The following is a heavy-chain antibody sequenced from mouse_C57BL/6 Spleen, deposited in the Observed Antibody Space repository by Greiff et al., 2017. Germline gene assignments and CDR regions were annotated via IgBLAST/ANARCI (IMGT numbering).Heavy chain of an antibody. Sequence: QVQLQQSGAELVMPGASVKLSCKASGYTFTSYWMHWVKQRPGQGLEWIGEIDPSDSYTNYNQKFKGKSTLTVDKSSSTAYMQLSSLTSEDAAVYYCARGGYDYDGAYWGQGTSVTVSS. J-gene: IGHJ4*01. V-gene: IGHV1-69*01. CDR2: IDPSDSYT. CDR3: ARGGYDYDGAY. D-gene: IGHD2-4*01. CDR1: GYTFTSYW.